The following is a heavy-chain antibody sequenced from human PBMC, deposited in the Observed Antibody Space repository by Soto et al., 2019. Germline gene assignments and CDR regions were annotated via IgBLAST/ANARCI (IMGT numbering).Heavy chain of an antibody. Sequence: AESMNISCKGSGYSFTSYWIGWVRQMPGKGLEWMGIIYPGDSDTRYSPSFQGQVTISADKSISTAYLQWSSLKASDTAMYYCAASYCTNCVCYPPPWSAFDICGQGTMVTV. J-gene: IGHJ3*02. CDR3: AASYCTNCVCYPPPWSAFDI. CDR1: GYSFTSYW. V-gene: IGHV5-51*01. CDR2: IYPGDSDT. D-gene: IGHD2-8*01.